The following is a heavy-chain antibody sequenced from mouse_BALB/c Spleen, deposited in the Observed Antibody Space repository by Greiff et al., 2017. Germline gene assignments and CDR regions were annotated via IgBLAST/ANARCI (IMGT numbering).Heavy chain of an antibody. J-gene: IGHJ3*01. Sequence: EVKLQESGPELVKPGASVKISCKASGYSFTGYFMNWVMQSHGKSLEWIGRINPYNGDTFYNQKFKGKATLTVDKSSSTAHMELRSLASEDSAVYYCARYDTTGFAYWGQGTLVTVSA. CDR3: ARYDTTGFAY. D-gene: IGHD2-12*01. CDR2: INPYNGDT. V-gene: IGHV1-20*02. CDR1: GYSFTGYF.